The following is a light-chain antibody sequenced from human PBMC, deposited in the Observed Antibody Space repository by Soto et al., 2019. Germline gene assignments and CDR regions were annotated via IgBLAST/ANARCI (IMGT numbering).Light chain of an antibody. CDR3: QQYSTLPRMYT. V-gene: IGKV3-20*01. CDR1: QSVSSDF. Sequence: EIVLTQSPGTLSFSPGERATLSCRTSQSVSSDFLAWYQQKPGQAPRLLIYPASNRTTGIPDSFSGSTYGTDFILTIIRLEPEDFALYYCQQYSTLPRMYTFGLGTKLEIK. CDR2: PAS. J-gene: IGKJ2*01.